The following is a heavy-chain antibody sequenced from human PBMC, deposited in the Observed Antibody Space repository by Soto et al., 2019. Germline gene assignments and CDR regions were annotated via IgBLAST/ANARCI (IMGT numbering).Heavy chain of an antibody. J-gene: IGHJ5*02. D-gene: IGHD6-19*01. CDR1: GGTFSSYA. V-gene: IGHV1-69*06. CDR2: IIPIFGTA. Sequence: QVQLVQSGAEVKKPGSSVKVSCKASGGTFSSYAISWVRQAPGQGLEWMGGIIPIFGTANYAQKFQGRVTSSADNTLRKASRVRWSLRSDDSGEYYGARGVLAVGGAWGQGTLVTGSS. CDR3: ARGVLAVGGA.